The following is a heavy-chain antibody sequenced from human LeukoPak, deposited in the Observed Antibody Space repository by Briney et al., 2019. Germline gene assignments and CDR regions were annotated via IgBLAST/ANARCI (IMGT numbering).Heavy chain of an antibody. J-gene: IGHJ4*02. D-gene: IGHD3-22*01. Sequence: GGSLRLSCAASGFTVSSNYMSWVRQAPGKGLEWVSVIYSGGSTYYADSVKGRFTISRDNAKNSLYLQMNSLRAEDTAVYYCARDAHLSYYYDSSGSISRFDYWGQGTLVTVSS. V-gene: IGHV3-66*01. CDR2: IYSGGST. CDR3: ARDAHLSYYYDSSGSISRFDY. CDR1: GFTVSSNY.